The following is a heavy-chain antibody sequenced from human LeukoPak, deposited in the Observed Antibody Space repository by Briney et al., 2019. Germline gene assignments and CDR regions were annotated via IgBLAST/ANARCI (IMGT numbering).Heavy chain of an antibody. CDR1: GGSFSGYY. CDR3: AIMVYAS. Sequence: SETLSLTCAVYGGSFSGYYWSWIRQPPGKGLEWIGEINHSGSTNYNLSLKSRVTISVDTSKNQFSLKLSSVTAADTAVYYCAIMVYASWGQGTLVTVSS. D-gene: IGHD2-8*01. V-gene: IGHV4-34*01. CDR2: INHSGST. J-gene: IGHJ4*02.